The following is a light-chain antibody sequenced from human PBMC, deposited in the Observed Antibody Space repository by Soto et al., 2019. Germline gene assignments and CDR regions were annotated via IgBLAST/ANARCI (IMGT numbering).Light chain of an antibody. CDR3: AVWDSSSDHVV. CDR1: NIGSKS. J-gene: IGLJ2*01. CDR2: DDS. Sequence: SYELTQPPSVSVAPGQTARITCGGNNIGSKSVHWYQQKPGQAPVLVVYDDSDRPSGIPERFSGSNSGNSATLTISRVEAGDEADYYCAVWDSSSDHVVFGGGTKVTVL. V-gene: IGLV3-21*02.